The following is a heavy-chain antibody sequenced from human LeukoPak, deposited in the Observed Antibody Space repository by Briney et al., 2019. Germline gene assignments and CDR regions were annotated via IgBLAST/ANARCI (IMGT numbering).Heavy chain of an antibody. V-gene: IGHV4-59*01. CDR3: ARSTARGGAMNY. CDR2: IYYSGST. Sequence: PSETLSLTCTVSGGSISSYYWSWIRQPPGKGLEWIGYIYYSGSTNYNPSLKSRVTISVDTSKNQFSLKLSSVTAADTAVYYCARSTARGGAMNYWGQGTLVTVSS. D-gene: IGHD3-10*01. CDR1: GGSISSYY. J-gene: IGHJ4*02.